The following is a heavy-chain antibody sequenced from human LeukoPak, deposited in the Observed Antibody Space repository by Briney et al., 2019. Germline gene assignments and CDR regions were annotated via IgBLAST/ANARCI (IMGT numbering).Heavy chain of an antibody. J-gene: IGHJ3*02. D-gene: IGHD7-27*01. Sequence: PGASLRLSCAASGFIFSDYTMSWVRQAPGKGLEWVSAISTGGDDTNYADSVKGRFTISRDSSKNTLSLHINSLRAEDTAIYHCARSSRSWGVFDIWGQGTMVTVSS. V-gene: IGHV3-23*01. CDR2: ISTGGDDT. CDR1: GFIFSDYT. CDR3: ARSSRSWGVFDI.